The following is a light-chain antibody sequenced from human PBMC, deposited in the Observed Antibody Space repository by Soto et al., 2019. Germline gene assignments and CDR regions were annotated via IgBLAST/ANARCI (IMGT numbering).Light chain of an antibody. CDR2: GAS. CDR3: QQSFTTPYT. V-gene: IGKV1-39*01. J-gene: IGKJ2*01. CDR1: QSVRTY. Sequence: DIQMTQSPSSLSASVGDTVTITCRASQSVRTYLNWYQRKPGKAPKVLIYGASALQSGVPSRFSGRGSGTDFTLTVSSLQPEDFATYYCQQSFTTPYTFGQGTKLEIK.